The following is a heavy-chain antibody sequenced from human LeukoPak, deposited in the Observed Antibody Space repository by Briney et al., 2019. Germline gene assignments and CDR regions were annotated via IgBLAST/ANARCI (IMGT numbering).Heavy chain of an antibody. CDR1: GFTFSSYA. J-gene: IGHJ4*02. CDR2: ISGSGGST. V-gene: IGHV3-23*01. CDR3: AKGYYYDSSGFDY. Sequence: ASVKVSCKASGFTFSSYAMSWVRQAPGKGLEWVSAISGSGGSTYYADSVKGRFTISRDNSKNTLYLQMNSLRAEDTAVYYCAKGYYYDSSGFDYWGQGTLVTVSS. D-gene: IGHD3-22*01.